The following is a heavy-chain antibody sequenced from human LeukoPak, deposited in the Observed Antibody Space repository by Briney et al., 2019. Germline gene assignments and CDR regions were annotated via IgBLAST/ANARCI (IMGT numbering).Heavy chain of an antibody. CDR1: GYIFTSYW. Sequence: GESLKISCKASGYIFTSYWIAWVRQMPGKGLEWMGIIYPGDSDTRYSPSFQGQVTISADKSISTAYLQWSSLKASDTAIYYCARQDAGSFDVWGQGTKVTVSP. J-gene: IGHJ3*01. CDR3: ARQDAGSFDV. CDR2: IYPGDSDT. V-gene: IGHV5-51*01.